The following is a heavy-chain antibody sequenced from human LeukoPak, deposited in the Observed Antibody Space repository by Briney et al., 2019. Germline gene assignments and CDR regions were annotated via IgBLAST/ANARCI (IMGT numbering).Heavy chain of an antibody. CDR2: INSDGSST. CDR1: GFTFSSYW. D-gene: IGHD3-22*01. CDR3: AKTPLYYYDSSGGGSYFDY. V-gene: IGHV3-74*01. Sequence: GGSLRLSCAASGFTFSSYWMHWVRQAPGKGLVWVSRINSDGSSTYYADSVKGRFTISRDNSKNTLYLQMNSLRAEDTAVYYCAKTPLYYYDSSGGGSYFDYWGQGTLVTVSS. J-gene: IGHJ4*02.